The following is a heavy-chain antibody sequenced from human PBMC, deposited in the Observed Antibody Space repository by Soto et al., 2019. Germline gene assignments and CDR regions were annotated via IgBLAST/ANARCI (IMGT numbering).Heavy chain of an antibody. CDR2: IYYSGST. V-gene: IGHV4-39*07. CDR1: CVSIDIRGSY. Sequence: SLTSSEACVSIDIRGSYWGWIRKPPGKSQVWVGSIYYSGSTNYNPSLKSRVTISVDTSKNQFSLKLSSVTAADTAVYYCARGRQFTYYYDSSGYYRPYFDYWGQGTLVRVSS. D-gene: IGHD3-22*01. CDR3: ARGRQFTYYYDSSGYYRPYFDY. J-gene: IGHJ4*02.